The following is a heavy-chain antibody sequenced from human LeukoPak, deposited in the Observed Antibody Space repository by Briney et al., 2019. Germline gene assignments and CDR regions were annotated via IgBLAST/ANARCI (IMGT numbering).Heavy chain of an antibody. D-gene: IGHD4-17*01. CDR1: GGSVSSYH. CDR3: VREHRDDGDSRGGFFDL. CDR2: IHASGSS. V-gene: IGHV4-4*07. Sequence: PSETLSLTCSVSGGSVSSYHWNWIRQFAGKGLEWVGRIHASGSSNYLPSLKRRVTMSLDTSKMQLSLRLNSVTAADTAVYYCVREHRDDGDSRGGFFDLWGQGTPVSVSS. J-gene: IGHJ5*02.